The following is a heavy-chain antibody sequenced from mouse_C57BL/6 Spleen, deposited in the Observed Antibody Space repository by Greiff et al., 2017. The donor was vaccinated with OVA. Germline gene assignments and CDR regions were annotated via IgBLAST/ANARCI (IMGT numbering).Heavy chain of an antibody. CDR1: GFTFSSYA. V-gene: IGHV5-4*01. CDR3: ARDNDGYYYAMDY. J-gene: IGHJ4*01. CDR2: ISDGGSYT. Sequence: EVQLVESGGGLVKPGGSLKLSCAASGFTFSSYAMSWVRQTPEKRLEWVATISDGGSYTYYPDNVKGRFTISRDNAKNNLYLQMSHLKSEDTAMYYCARDNDGYYYAMDYWGQGTSVTVSS. D-gene: IGHD2-3*01.